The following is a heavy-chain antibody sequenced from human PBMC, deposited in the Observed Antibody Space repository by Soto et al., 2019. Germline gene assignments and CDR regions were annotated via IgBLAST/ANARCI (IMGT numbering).Heavy chain of an antibody. Sequence: ASVKVSCKASGYTFTSYGISWVRQAPGQGLEWMGWISAYNGNTNYAQKLQGRVTMTTDTSTSTAYMELRSLRSDDTAVYYCARDSLYQLVYHDDAFDIWGQGTMVTVSS. D-gene: IGHD2-2*02. CDR1: GYTFTSYG. J-gene: IGHJ3*02. V-gene: IGHV1-18*01. CDR2: ISAYNGNT. CDR3: ARDSLYQLVYHDDAFDI.